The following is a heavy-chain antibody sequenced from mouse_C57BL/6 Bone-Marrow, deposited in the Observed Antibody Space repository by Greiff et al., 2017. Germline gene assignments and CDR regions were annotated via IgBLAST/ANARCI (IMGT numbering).Heavy chain of an antibody. V-gene: IGHV1-64*01. CDR1: GYTFTSYW. CDR2: IHPTSGST. J-gene: IGHJ3*01. Sequence: QVQLQQPGAELVKPGASVKLSCKASGYTFTSYWMHWVKQRPGQGLEWIGMIHPTSGSTYYNEKFKSKVTLAIDKSSSTAYMQHSSLTSEDSAVYYCARGGFAYWGQGTLVTVSA. CDR3: ARGGFAY.